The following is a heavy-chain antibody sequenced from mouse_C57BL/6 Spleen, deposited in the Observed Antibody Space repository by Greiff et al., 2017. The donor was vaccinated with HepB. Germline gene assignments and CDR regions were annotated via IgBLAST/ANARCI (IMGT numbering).Heavy chain of an antibody. Sequence: QVQLQQPGAELVRPGSSVKLSCKASGYTFTSYWMDWVKQRPGQGLEWIGNIYPSDSETHYNQKFKDKATLTVDKSSSTAYMQLSSLTSEDSAVYDCAIQGSSYIYALDYWGQGTSVTVSS. D-gene: IGHD1-1*01. CDR1: GYTFTSYW. J-gene: IGHJ4*01. CDR3: AIQGSSYIYALDY. CDR2: IYPSDSET. V-gene: IGHV1-61*01.